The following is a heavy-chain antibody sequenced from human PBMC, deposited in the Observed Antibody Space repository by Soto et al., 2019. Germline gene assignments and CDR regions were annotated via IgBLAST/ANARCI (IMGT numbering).Heavy chain of an antibody. V-gene: IGHV4-30-4*01. CDR2: IYYDGSK. CDR3: ARERAASHSYYYGTDV. Sequence: QVQLQESGPGLLKPSQTLSLTCTVSGGSIGSGDSYWSWIRQSPGKGLEWIGYIYYDGSKYYNPSLESRVTISVDTSKDQFPLKLNSVTAADTAVYYCARERAASHSYYYGTDVWGQGTTVTVSS. J-gene: IGHJ6*02. CDR1: GGSIGSGDSY.